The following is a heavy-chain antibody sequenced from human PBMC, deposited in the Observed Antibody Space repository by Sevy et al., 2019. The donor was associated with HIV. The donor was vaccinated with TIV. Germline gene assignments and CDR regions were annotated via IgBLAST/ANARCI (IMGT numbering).Heavy chain of an antibody. CDR2: IIPIFGAA. Sequence: ASVKVSCKASGGTFSSYAISWVRQAPGQGLEWMGGIIPIFGAANYAQKFQGRVTITADESTSTAYMELSSLRSEDTAVYYCARGLSTTLTAAFDYWGQGTLVTVSS. J-gene: IGHJ4*02. CDR1: GGTFSSYA. CDR3: ARGLSTTLTAAFDY. D-gene: IGHD2-2*01. V-gene: IGHV1-69*13.